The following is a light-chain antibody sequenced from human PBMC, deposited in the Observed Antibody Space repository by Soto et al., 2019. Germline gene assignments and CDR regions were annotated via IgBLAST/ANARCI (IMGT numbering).Light chain of an antibody. CDR3: QQYDKSPLT. V-gene: IGKV3-20*01. CDR1: QTISNSH. Sequence: EIVLTQSPGTLSLSPGERATLSCRASQTISNSHLAWHQQKPGQAPRLLIFGASNRAAGIPDRFSGSGSGTEFTLTIYRLETEDYAVYYCQQYDKSPLTFGGGTKLEIK. J-gene: IGKJ4*01. CDR2: GAS.